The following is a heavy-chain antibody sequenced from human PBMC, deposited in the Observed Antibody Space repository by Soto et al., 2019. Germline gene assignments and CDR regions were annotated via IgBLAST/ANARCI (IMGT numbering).Heavy chain of an antibody. CDR1: GFTFSSYA. Sequence: PGGSLGLSCAASGFTFSSYAMHWVRQAPGKGLEWVAVISYDGSNKYYADSVKGRFTISRDNSKNTLYLQMNSLRAEDTAVYYCAREHIVVVTAILNYYYGMDVWGQGTTVNVSS. CDR2: ISYDGSNK. D-gene: IGHD2-21*02. CDR3: AREHIVVVTAILNYYYGMDV. V-gene: IGHV3-30-3*01. J-gene: IGHJ6*02.